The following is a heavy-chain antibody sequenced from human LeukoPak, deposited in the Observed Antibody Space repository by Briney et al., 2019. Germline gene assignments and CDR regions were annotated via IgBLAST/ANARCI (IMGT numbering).Heavy chain of an antibody. Sequence: GGSLRLSCAVSGITLSNYGMSWVRQAPGKGLEWVAGISEGRFTISRDNPKNSLYLQMNSLRAEDTAVYYCARPLRPYGSGSLYYFDYWGQGTLVTVSS. D-gene: IGHD3-10*01. CDR1: GITLSNYG. V-gene: IGHV3-23*01. CDR2: IS. J-gene: IGHJ4*02. CDR3: ARPLRPYGSGSLYYFDY.